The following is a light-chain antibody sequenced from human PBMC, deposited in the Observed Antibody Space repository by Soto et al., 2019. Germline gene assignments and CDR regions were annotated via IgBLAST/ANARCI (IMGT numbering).Light chain of an antibody. V-gene: IGLV1-40*01. CDR2: ANN. Sequence: QSVLTQPPSVSGAPGQRVTISCTGSNSSIGAGSDVHWYQQLPGTAPKLLIYANNIRPSGVPDRLSGSKSGTSASLAIAGLQAEDEVDYYCQSYDISLSASVFGGGTKLTVL. CDR3: QSYDISLSASV. J-gene: IGLJ2*01. CDR1: NSSIGAGSD.